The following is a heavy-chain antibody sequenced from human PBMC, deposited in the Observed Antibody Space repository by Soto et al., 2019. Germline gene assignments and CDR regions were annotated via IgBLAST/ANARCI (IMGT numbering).Heavy chain of an antibody. Sequence: QVQLVQSGAEEKKPGASVKVSGQASGYTFTSYAMHWVRQAPGQRLEWMGWINAGNGNTKYSQKFQGRVTITRYTSASTASMELSSLRSEDTAVYYCARSIVGVTALDYWGQGTLVTVAS. CDR3: ARSIVGVTALDY. CDR2: INAGNGNT. V-gene: IGHV1-3*05. J-gene: IGHJ4*02. CDR1: GYTFTSYA. D-gene: IGHD2-21*02.